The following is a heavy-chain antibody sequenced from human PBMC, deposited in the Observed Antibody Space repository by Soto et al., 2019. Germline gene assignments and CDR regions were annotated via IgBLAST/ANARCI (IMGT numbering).Heavy chain of an antibody. J-gene: IGHJ4*02. CDR1: GGSISSYY. Sequence: QVQLQESGPGLVKPSETLSLTCTVSGGSISSYYWSWIRQPPGKGLEWIGYIYYSGSTNYNPSLKSRVTTSVDTSKNQFSLKLSSVTAADTAVYYWAGRWGGTFDYWGQGTLVTVSS. CDR2: IYYSGST. CDR3: AGRWGGTFDY. D-gene: IGHD2-21*01. V-gene: IGHV4-59*01.